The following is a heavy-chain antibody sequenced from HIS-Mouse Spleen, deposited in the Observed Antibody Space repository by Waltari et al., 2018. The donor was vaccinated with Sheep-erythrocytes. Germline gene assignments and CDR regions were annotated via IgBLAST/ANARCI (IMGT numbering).Heavy chain of an antibody. Sequence: EVQLVESGGGLVKPGGSLRLSCAASGFTFSSYSMDWVRQAPGKGLEWVSSISSSSSYIYYADSVKGRFTISRDNAKNSLYLQMNSLRAEDTAVYYCARVASGATFDYWGQGTLVTVSS. CDR2: ISSSSSYI. V-gene: IGHV3-21*01. CDR1: GFTFSSYS. CDR3: ARVASGATFDY. J-gene: IGHJ4*02. D-gene: IGHD1-26*01.